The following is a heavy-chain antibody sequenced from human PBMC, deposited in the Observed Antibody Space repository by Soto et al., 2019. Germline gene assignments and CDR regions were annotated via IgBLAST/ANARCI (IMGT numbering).Heavy chain of an antibody. V-gene: IGHV3-33*01. Sequence: QVQVVESGGGVVQPGRSLRLSCTASGFTFSGHAMHWVRQPPGKGLEWVAQIWYDGSNKYYADSVKGRFTISRDNSKNTLYVQMDSLRVEDTAVYYCAGDGQSLAPYALDVWGQGTSVTVSS. CDR3: AGDGQSLAPYALDV. CDR2: IWYDGSNK. J-gene: IGHJ6*02. CDR1: GFTFSGHA. D-gene: IGHD6-19*01.